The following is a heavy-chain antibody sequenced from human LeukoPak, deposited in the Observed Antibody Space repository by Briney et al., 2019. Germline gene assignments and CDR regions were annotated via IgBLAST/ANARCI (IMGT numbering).Heavy chain of an antibody. CDR1: GGSISSVGYY. V-gene: IGHV4-31*03. CDR2: IYYSGST. J-gene: IGHJ4*02. D-gene: IGHD3-16*01. Sequence: SETLSLTCTVSGGSISSVGYYWSWIRQHPGKGLEWIGYIYYSGSTYYNPSLKSRVTISVDTSKNQFSLKLSSVTAADTAVYYCARGGGEPVFDYWGQGTLVTVSS. CDR3: ARGGGEPVFDY.